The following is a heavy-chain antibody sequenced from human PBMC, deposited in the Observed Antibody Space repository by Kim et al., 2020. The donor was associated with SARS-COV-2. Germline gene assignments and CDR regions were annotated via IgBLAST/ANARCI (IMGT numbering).Heavy chain of an antibody. J-gene: IGHJ4*02. V-gene: IGHV6-1*01. CDR2: TYYRSKWYN. CDR1: GDSVSSNSAA. Sequence: SQTLSLTCAISGDSVSSNSAAWNWIRQSPSRGLEWLGRTYYRSKWYNDYAVSVKSRITINPDTSKNQFSLQLNSVTPEDTAVYYCARAPYPGRRGGVGRCDYWGQGTLVTVSS. D-gene: IGHD1-1*01. CDR3: ARAPYPGRRGGVGRCDY.